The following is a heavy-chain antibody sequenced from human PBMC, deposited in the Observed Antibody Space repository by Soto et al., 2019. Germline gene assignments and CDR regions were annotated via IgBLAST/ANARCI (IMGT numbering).Heavy chain of an antibody. V-gene: IGHV4-31*03. CDR1: GGSIRSGGYF. J-gene: IGHJ4*02. D-gene: IGHD6-13*01. CDR2: IYYRGGT. Sequence: VQLQESGPGLVKPSQTLSLTRTVSGGSIRSGGYFWSWVRQQPGKGLEWIGHIYYRGGTSYNPSLESRVAMSVDTSKNEFTLKVNSVTAADTAIYYCARFAKEENPKLESWYAFDFWGRGTLVTVSS. CDR3: ARFAKEENPKLESWYAFDF.